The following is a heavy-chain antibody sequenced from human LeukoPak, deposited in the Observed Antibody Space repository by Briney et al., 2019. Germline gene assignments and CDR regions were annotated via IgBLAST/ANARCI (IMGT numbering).Heavy chain of an antibody. CDR1: GFTFSSYA. J-gene: IGHJ4*02. CDR3: AKEVTVTTWDY. Sequence: GGSLRLSSAASGFTFSSYAMSWVLQAPGKGLEWISAISGSGGSTYYADSVKGRFTISRDNSKNTLYLQMNSLRAEDTAVYYCAKEVTVTTWDYWGQGTLVTVSS. D-gene: IGHD4-11*01. CDR2: ISGSGGST. V-gene: IGHV3-23*01.